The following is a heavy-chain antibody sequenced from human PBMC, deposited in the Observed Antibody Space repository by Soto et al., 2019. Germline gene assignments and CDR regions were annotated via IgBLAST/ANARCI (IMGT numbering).Heavy chain of an antibody. CDR1: GGSISSYY. Sequence: PSETLSLTCTVSGGSISSYYWSWIRQPPGKGLEWIGYIYYSGSTNYNPSLKSRVTISVDTSKNQFSLKLSSVTAADTAVYYCARGEDNWNYGGYYYYGMDVWGQGTTVTVSS. CDR2: IYYSGST. D-gene: IGHD1-7*01. J-gene: IGHJ6*02. V-gene: IGHV4-59*01. CDR3: ARGEDNWNYGGYYYYGMDV.